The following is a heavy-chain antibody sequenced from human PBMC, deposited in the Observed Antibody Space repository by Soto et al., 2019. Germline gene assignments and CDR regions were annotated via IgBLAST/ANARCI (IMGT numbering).Heavy chain of an antibody. J-gene: IGHJ6*02. CDR3: AMVHNYVTPTPPDG. Sequence: QVQLVQSGDEVRKPGSSVKVSCKASGYILVNYGIAWVRQAPGQGLEWMGWISPYSGNTHYASKVQGRLTMTTDTXPNTSYMDLGNLTSDDTAVYYCAMVHNYVTPTPPDGWGQGTTVTVSS. V-gene: IGHV1-18*01. CDR2: ISPYSGNT. CDR1: GYILVNYG. D-gene: IGHD3-16*01.